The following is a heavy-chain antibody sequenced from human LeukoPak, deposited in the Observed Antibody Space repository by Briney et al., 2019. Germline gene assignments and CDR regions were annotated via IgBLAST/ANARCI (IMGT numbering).Heavy chain of an antibody. CDR1: AGSISSHY. CDR3: ARHYYDSSGYPNYFHY. Sequence: SETLSLTCSVSAGSISSHYWGWVRQPPGRGREWVGYIHYSGSTDYNPSLKSRVTISVDTSRKQFSLNLNSVTAADTAVYFCARHYYDSSGYPNYFHYWGQGTLVSVSS. CDR2: IHYSGST. D-gene: IGHD3-22*01. V-gene: IGHV4-59*08. J-gene: IGHJ4*02.